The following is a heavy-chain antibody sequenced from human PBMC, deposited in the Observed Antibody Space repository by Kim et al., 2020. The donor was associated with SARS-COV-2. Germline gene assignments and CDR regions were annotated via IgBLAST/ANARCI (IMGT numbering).Heavy chain of an antibody. CDR3: ARHSVYSSSQYFQH. V-gene: IGHV4-39*01. D-gene: IGHD6-13*01. CDR1: GGSISSSNYH. Sequence: SETLSLTCTVSGGSISSSNYHCGCIRQPPGKGLEWIGSIYYSENTYYNPSLKSRVTISVDTSKNQFSLKLSSVTAADTAVYSCARHSVYSSSQYFQHWGQGTLVTVSS. J-gene: IGHJ1*01. CDR2: IYYSENT.